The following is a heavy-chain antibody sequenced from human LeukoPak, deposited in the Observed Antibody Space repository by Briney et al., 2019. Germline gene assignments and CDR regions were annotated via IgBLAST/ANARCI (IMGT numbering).Heavy chain of an antibody. V-gene: IGHV3-48*01. J-gene: IGHJ6*03. Sequence: GGCLRLSRAASGFTFSNAWMSWVRGAPGKGVGGVSYISSSSSTISYADSAKGRFTISRDNAKNSLYLQMNSLRAEDTAVYYCARDQPDASSGYQAYYYYYMDVWGKGTMVTVSS. CDR3: ARDQPDASSGYQAYYYYYMDV. CDR1: GFTFSNAW. D-gene: IGHD3-22*01. CDR2: ISSSSSTI.